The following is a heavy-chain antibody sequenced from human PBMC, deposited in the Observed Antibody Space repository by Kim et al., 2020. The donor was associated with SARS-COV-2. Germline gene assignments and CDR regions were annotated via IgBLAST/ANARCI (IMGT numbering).Heavy chain of an antibody. Sequence: GGSLRLSCAASGFTVSSHAMSWVRQAPGKGLECVSIICGGGDTNYAAAAVKGRTIVSSDYSNTTHLQQKNSLRDEDTVLYFGVKVESRNYYYYLDMWG. J-gene: IGHJ6*03. CDR2: ICGGGDT. CDR1: GFTVSSHA. V-gene: IGHV3-53*01. CDR3: VKVESRNYYYYLDM. D-gene: IGHD3-22*01.